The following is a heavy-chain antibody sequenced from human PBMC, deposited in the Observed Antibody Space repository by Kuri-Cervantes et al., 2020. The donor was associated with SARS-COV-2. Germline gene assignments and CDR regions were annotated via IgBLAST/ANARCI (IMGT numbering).Heavy chain of an antibody. CDR2: IDSSSYYI. J-gene: IGHJ4*02. D-gene: IGHD7-27*01. V-gene: IGHV3-21*01. Sequence: GGSLTLSCAASGVTFSGYSMNWIRQAPGKGLEWYASIDSSSYYIYHADSVKGRLTISRDNAKTSLYLQMNSLKPEDTAVYYCAREEGGELGEAFDYWGQGALVTVSS. CDR1: GVTFSGYS. CDR3: AREEGGELGEAFDY.